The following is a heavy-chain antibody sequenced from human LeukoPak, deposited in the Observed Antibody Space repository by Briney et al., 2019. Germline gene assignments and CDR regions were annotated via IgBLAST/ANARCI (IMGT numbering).Heavy chain of an antibody. D-gene: IGHD7-27*01. Sequence: SETLSLTCTVSSASISTYYWSWIRQSPGKGLEWIGYIYYTGSTTYNPSLKSRVTISADTSKNQFSLKLSSVTAADTAVYYCASRKLGNDYWGQGTLVTVSS. J-gene: IGHJ4*02. CDR3: ASRKLGNDY. CDR2: IYYTGST. V-gene: IGHV4-59*01. CDR1: SASISTYY.